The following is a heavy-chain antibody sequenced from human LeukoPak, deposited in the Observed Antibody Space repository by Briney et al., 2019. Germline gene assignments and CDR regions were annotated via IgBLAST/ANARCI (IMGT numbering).Heavy chain of an antibody. V-gene: IGHV3-48*01. CDR1: GFTFSSYS. J-gene: IGHJ4*02. CDR3: ARERGYNYGYSDY. CDR2: ISSSSTI. D-gene: IGHD5-18*01. Sequence: GGSLRLSCAAPGFTFSSYSMNWVRQAPGKGLEWVSYISSSSTIYYADSVKGRFTISRDNAKNSLYLQMNSLRAEDTAVYYCARERGYNYGYSDYWGQGTLVTVSS.